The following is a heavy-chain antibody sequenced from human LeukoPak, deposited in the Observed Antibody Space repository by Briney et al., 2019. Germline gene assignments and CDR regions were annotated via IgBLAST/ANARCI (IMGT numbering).Heavy chain of an antibody. Sequence: GGSLRLSCAASGFTFSSHGTNWVRQAPGKGLEWVSGISPSGGITYYTDSVKGRFTISRDNSKNTQSLQMNSLRAEDTAVYYCAKDDDWGRYKHWGQGTLVTVSS. CDR1: GFTFSSHG. CDR2: ISPSGGIT. CDR3: AKDDDWGRYKH. D-gene: IGHD3-16*01. J-gene: IGHJ1*01. V-gene: IGHV3-23*01.